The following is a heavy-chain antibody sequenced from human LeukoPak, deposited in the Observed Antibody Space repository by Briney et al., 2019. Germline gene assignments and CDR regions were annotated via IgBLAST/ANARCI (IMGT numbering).Heavy chain of an antibody. J-gene: IGHJ4*02. D-gene: IGHD2-2*01. CDR3: ARGGEKYCSSTSCYRTPIDY. V-gene: IGHV4-59*12. Sequence: SETLSLTCTVSGGSISSYYWSWIRQPPGKGLEWIGYIYYSGSTNYNPSLKSRVTISVDTSKNQFSLKLSSVTAADTAVYYCARGGEKYCSSTSCYRTPIDYWGQGTLVTVSS. CDR1: GGSISSYY. CDR2: IYYSGST.